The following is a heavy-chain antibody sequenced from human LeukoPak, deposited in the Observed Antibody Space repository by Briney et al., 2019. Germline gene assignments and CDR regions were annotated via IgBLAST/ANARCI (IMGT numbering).Heavy chain of an antibody. Sequence: GGSLRPSCAPSGFTFSAYWMSWVRQAPGKGLEWVANIKQDGSDKYYVDSVKGRFTISRDNAKNSLYLQMNSLRAEDTAVYYCARKTVVGSYFDYWGQGTPVTVSS. CDR1: GFTFSAYW. CDR3: ARKTVVGSYFDY. D-gene: IGHD4-23*01. CDR2: IKQDGSDK. J-gene: IGHJ4*02. V-gene: IGHV3-7*03.